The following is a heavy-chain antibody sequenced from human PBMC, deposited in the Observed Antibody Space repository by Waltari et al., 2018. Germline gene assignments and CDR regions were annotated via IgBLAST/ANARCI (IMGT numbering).Heavy chain of an antibody. J-gene: IGHJ4*02. CDR2: IWYDGSNK. CDR1: GFTFSSYG. V-gene: IGHV3-33*01. D-gene: IGHD1-26*01. CDR3: ARGWGVGAIADFDY. Sequence: QVQLVESGGGVVQPGRSLRLSCAASGFTFSSYGMHWVRQAPGKGLEWVAVIWYDGSNKYYADSVKGRFTISRDNSKNTLYLQMNSLRAEDTAVYYCARGWGVGAIADFDYWGQGTLVTVSS.